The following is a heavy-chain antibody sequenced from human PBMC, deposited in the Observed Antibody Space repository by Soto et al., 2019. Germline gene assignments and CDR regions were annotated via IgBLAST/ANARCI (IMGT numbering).Heavy chain of an antibody. CDR3: ARRHCSSTSCHLAFDY. Sequence: PGESLKISCKGSGYSFTSYWIGWVRQMPGKGLEWMGIIYPGDSDTRYSPSFQGQVTISADKSISTAYLQWSSLKASDTAMYYCARRHCSSTSCHLAFDYWGQGTLVTVSS. V-gene: IGHV5-51*01. J-gene: IGHJ4*02. CDR1: GYSFTSYW. D-gene: IGHD2-2*01. CDR2: IYPGDSDT.